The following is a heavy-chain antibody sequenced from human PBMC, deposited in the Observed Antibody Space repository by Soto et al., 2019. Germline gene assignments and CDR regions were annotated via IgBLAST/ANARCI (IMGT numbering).Heavy chain of an antibody. J-gene: IGHJ4*02. CDR2: IYYSGST. V-gene: IGHV4-30-4*01. CDR1: GGSISSGDYY. D-gene: IGHD3-10*01. CDR3: ASIVRGVGSFDY. Sequence: SETVSLTCTVSGGSISSGDYYWSWIRQPPGKGLEWIGYIYYSGSTYYNPSLKSRVTISVDTSKNQFSLKLSSVTAADTAVYYCASIVRGVGSFDYWGQGTLVTVSS.